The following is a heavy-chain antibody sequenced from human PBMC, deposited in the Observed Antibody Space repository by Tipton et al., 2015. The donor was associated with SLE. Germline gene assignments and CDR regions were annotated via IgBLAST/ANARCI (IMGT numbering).Heavy chain of an antibody. V-gene: IGHV4-39*01. Sequence: LRLSCTVSGGSISSSSYYWGWIRQPPGKGLEWIGSIYYSGSTYYNPSLKSRVTISVDTSKNQFSLKLSSVTAADTAVYYCARGKGYCSSTSCYAYYYYMDVWGKGTTVTVSS. CDR1: GGSISSSSYY. CDR2: IYYSGST. CDR3: ARGKGYCSSTSCYAYYYYMDV. J-gene: IGHJ6*03. D-gene: IGHD2-2*01.